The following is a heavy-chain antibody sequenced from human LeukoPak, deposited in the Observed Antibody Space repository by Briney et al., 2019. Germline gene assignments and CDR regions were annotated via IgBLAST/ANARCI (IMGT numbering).Heavy chain of an antibody. CDR2: ISSSGSTI. V-gene: IGHV3-48*03. Sequence: GGSLRLSCAGSGFIFSSYEMNWVRQAPGKGLEWVSYISSSGSTIYYADSVKGRFTISRDNAKNSLYLQMNSLRPEDTAVYYCARGKGYYGNSGYYLYFDYWGQGTLVTVSS. D-gene: IGHD3-22*01. J-gene: IGHJ4*02. CDR3: ARGKGYYGNSGYYLYFDY. CDR1: GFIFSSYE.